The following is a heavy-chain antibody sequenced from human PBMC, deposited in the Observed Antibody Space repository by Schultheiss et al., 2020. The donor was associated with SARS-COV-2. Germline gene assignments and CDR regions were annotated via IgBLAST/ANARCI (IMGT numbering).Heavy chain of an antibody. Sequence: ASVKVSCKASGYTFTGYYMHWVRQAPGQGLEWMGWINPNSGGTNYAQKFQGRVTMTRDTSISTAYMELSRLRSDDTAVYYCARDLENYYYMDVWGKGTTVTVSS. CDR2: INPNSGGT. CDR1: GYTFTGYY. D-gene: IGHD1-1*01. J-gene: IGHJ6*03. CDR3: ARDLENYYYMDV. V-gene: IGHV1-2*02.